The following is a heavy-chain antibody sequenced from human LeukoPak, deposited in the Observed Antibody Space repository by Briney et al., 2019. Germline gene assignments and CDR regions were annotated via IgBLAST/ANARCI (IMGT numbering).Heavy chain of an antibody. V-gene: IGHV4-59*01. CDR3: ARDPPVGARPLDY. CDR1: GGSISSYY. D-gene: IGHD1-26*01. J-gene: IGHJ4*02. Sequence: SETLSLTCTVSGGSISSYYWSWIRQPPGKGLEWIGYIHYSGSTNYNPSLKSRVTISVDTSKNQFSLKLSSVTAADTAVYYCARDPPVGARPLDYWGQGTLVTVSS. CDR2: IHYSGST.